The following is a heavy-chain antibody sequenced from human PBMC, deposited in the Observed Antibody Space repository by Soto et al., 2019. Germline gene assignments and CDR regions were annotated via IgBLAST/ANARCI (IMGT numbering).Heavy chain of an antibody. CDR1: GFTFSSYW. J-gene: IGHJ4*02. CDR3: ARGPPIAVAVLFY. Sequence: PGGSLRLSCAASGFTFSSYWMSWVRQAPGKGLEWVANIKQDGSEKYYVDSVKGRFTISRDNAKNSLYLQMNSLRAEDTAVYYCARGPPIAVAVLFYWGQGTLVTVSS. V-gene: IGHV3-7*05. CDR2: IKQDGSEK. D-gene: IGHD6-19*01.